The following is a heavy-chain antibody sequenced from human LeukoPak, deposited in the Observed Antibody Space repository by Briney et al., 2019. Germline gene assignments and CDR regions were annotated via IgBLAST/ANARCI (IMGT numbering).Heavy chain of an antibody. CDR2: ISSSGSTT. D-gene: IGHD2-15*01. V-gene: IGHV3-48*03. J-gene: IGHJ4*02. Sequence: GGSLRLSCAASGFTFSNYEMNWVRQAPGKGLEWVSYISSSGSTTYYADSVKGRFTISRDNAKNSLYLQMNSLRAEDTAVYYCARGYCSGGSCDFDYWGQGTLVTVSS. CDR1: GFTFSNYE. CDR3: ARGYCSGGSCDFDY.